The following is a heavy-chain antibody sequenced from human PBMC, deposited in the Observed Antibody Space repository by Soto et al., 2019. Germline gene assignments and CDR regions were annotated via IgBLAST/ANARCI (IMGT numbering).Heavy chain of an antibody. V-gene: IGHV4-39*01. Sequence: PSETLSLTCTVSGGSISSSSYYWGWIRQPPGKGLEWIGSIYYSGSTYYNPSLKSRVTISVDTSKNQFSLKLSSVTAADTAVYYCATKTGGGLEDGMDVWGQGTTVTVAS. CDR3: ATKTGGGLEDGMDV. CDR2: IYYSGST. D-gene: IGHD5-12*01. CDR1: GGSISSSSYY. J-gene: IGHJ6*02.